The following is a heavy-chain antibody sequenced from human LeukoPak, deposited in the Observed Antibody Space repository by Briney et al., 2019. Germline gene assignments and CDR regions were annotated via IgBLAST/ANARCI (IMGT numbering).Heavy chain of an antibody. D-gene: IGHD3-22*01. V-gene: IGHV4-34*01. CDR1: GGSFSGYY. J-gene: IGHJ4*02. CDR3: AREPTYYYDSSGYYPFDY. Sequence: SETLSLTCAVYGGSFSGYYWSWIRQPPGKGLEWIGEINHSGSTNYNPSLKSRVTISVDTSKNQFSLKLSSVTAADTAVYYCAREPTYYYDSSGYYPFDYWGQGTLVTVSS. CDR2: INHSGST.